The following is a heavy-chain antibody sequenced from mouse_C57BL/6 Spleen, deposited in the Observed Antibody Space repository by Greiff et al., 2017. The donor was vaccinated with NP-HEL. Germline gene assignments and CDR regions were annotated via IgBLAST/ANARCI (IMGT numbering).Heavy chain of an antibody. V-gene: IGHV5-4*01. CDR1: GFTFSSYA. CDR3: ARERITTVVATRWYFDV. CDR2: ISDGGSYT. J-gene: IGHJ1*03. Sequence: EVKLEEPGGGLVKPGGSLKLSCAASGFTFSSYAMSWVRQTPEKRLEWVATISDGGSYTYYPDNVKGRFTFSRDKAKNNLYLQMSHLKSEDTAMYYCARERITTVVATRWYFDVWGTGTTVTVSS. D-gene: IGHD1-1*01.